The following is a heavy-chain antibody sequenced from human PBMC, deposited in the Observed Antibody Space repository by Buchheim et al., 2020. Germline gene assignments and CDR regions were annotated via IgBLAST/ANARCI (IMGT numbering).Heavy chain of an antibody. Sequence: QVQLQQWGAGLLKPSETLSLTCAVSGGSFSGYYWSWIRQPPGKGLEWIGEINHSGSTNYNPSLKSRVPISVDTSKNQFSLKLSSVTAADTAVYYCARRAAVAASIPWWGQGTL. V-gene: IGHV4-34*01. D-gene: IGHD6-19*01. J-gene: IGHJ4*02. CDR3: ARRAAVAASIPW. CDR1: GGSFSGYY. CDR2: INHSGST.